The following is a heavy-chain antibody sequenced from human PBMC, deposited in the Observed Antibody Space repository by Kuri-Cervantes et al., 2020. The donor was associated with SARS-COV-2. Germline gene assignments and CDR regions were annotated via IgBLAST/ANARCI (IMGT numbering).Heavy chain of an antibody. J-gene: IGHJ4*02. V-gene: IGHV1-2*02. CDR2: INPNSGGT. CDR1: GYTFTGYY. Sequence: ASVKVSCKASGYTFTGYYMHWVRQAPGQGLEWMGWINPNSGGTNYAQKFQGRATMTRDTSISTAYMELSRLRSDDTAVYYCARVPCSGGSCYPRERHFDYWGQGTLVTVSS. D-gene: IGHD2-15*01. CDR3: ARVPCSGGSCYPRERHFDY.